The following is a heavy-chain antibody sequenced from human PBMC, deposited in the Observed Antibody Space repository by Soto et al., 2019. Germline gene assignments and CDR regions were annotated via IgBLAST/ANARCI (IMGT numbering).Heavy chain of an antibody. CDR3: ARDQYYYDSSGIFDI. J-gene: IGHJ3*02. CDR2: ISYDGSNK. D-gene: IGHD3-22*01. CDR1: GFTFSSYA. Sequence: PGESLKISCAASGFTFSSYAMHWVRQAPGKGLERVAVISYDGSNKYYADSVKGRFTISRDNSKNTLYLQMNSLRAEDTAVYYCARDQYYYDSSGIFDIWGQGTMVTVS. V-gene: IGHV3-30-3*01.